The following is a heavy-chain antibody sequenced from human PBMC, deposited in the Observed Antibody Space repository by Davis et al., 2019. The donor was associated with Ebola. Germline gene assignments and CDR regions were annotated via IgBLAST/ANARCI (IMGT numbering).Heavy chain of an antibody. CDR1: GGSFSGYY. D-gene: IGHD2-2*01. CDR3: ARWYCSSTSCYAYFDY. V-gene: IGHV4-34*01. Sequence: MPSETLSLTCAVYGGSFSGYYWSWIRQPPGKGLEWIGEINHSGGSNYNPSLKSRVTISVDTSKNQFSLKVSSVTAADTAVYYCARWYCSSTSCYAYFDYWGQGTLVTVSS. J-gene: IGHJ4*02. CDR2: INHSGGS.